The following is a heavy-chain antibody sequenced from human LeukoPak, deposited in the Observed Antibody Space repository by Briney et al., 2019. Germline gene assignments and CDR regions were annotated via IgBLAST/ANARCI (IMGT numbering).Heavy chain of an antibody. J-gene: IGHJ5*02. V-gene: IGHV4-4*02. Sequence: PSETLSLTCAVSGGSISSSNWWSWVRQPPGKGLEWIGEIYHSGSTNYNPSLKSRVTISVDKSKNQFSLKLSSVTAADTAVYYCAKGVAGYSYGYSIWFDPWGQGTLVTVSS. CDR3: AKGVAGYSYGYSIWFDP. CDR2: IYHSGST. D-gene: IGHD5-18*01. CDR1: GGSISSSNW.